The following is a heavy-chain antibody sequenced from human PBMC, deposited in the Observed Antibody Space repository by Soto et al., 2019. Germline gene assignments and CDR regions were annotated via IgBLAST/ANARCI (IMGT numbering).Heavy chain of an antibody. D-gene: IGHD2-2*01. CDR3: ARVPDR. CDR1: GGSISSSSYY. CDR2: IYYSGST. Sequence: SETLSLTCTVSGGSISSSSYYWGWIRQPPGKGLEWIGYIYYSGSTNYNPSLKSRVTISVDRSKNQFSLKLSSVTAADTAVYYCARVPDRWGQGTLVTVSS. J-gene: IGHJ5*02. V-gene: IGHV4-61*05.